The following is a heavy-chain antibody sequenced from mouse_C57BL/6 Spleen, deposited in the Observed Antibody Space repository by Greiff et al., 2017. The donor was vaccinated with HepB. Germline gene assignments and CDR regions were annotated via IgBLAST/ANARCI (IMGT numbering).Heavy chain of an antibody. J-gene: IGHJ1*03. CDR1: GYTFTSYW. Sequence: VQLQQPGAELVKPGASVKLSCKASGYTFTSYWMHWVKQRPGRGLEWIGRIDPNSGGTKYNEKFKSKATLTVDKPSSTAYMQLSSLTTEDSAVYYGARWHDGGSYGDWYFDVWGTGTTVTVSS. V-gene: IGHV1-72*01. CDR3: ARWHDGGSYGDWYFDV. CDR2: IDPNSGGT. D-gene: IGHD1-1*02.